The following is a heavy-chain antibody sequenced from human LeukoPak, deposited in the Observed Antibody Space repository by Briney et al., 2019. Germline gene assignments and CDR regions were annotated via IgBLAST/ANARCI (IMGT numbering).Heavy chain of an antibody. V-gene: IGHV3-13*01. J-gene: IGHJ4*02. Sequence: GGSLRLSCATSGFTFSNYAMHWVRHATGKGLEWVSAIGTAGDTYYPGSVKGRFTISRENAKNSLSLQMNSLRAEDTAVYYCAITAVVWGQLPNSDYWGQGTLVTVSS. CDR2: IGTAGDT. CDR3: AITAVVWGQLPNSDY. CDR1: GFTFSNYA. D-gene: IGHD3-16*01.